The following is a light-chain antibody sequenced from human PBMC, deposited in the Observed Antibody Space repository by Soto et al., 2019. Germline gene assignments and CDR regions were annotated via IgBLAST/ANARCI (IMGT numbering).Light chain of an antibody. Sequence: EIVMTQSPATLSVSPGERATLSCRASQSVSSNLAWYQQKPGQAPRLLIYGASGRATGIPDRFSVSASGTDFTLTISRLEPEDFAVYYCQHYGTSALFGPGTKVDIK. V-gene: IGKV3-20*01. CDR3: QHYGTSAL. CDR1: QSVSSN. J-gene: IGKJ3*01. CDR2: GAS.